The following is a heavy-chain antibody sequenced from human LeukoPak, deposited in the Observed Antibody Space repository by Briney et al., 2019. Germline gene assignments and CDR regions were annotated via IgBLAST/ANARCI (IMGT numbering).Heavy chain of an antibody. CDR2: INHSGST. CDR3: ARQGGLTMVRGGRYYYYYMDV. Sequence: KPSETLSLTCAVYGGSFSGYYWSWIRQPPGKGLEWIGEINHSGSTNYNPSLKSRVTISVDTSKNQFSLKLSSVTAADTAVYYCARQGGLTMVRGGRYYYYYMDVWGKGTTVTVSS. J-gene: IGHJ6*03. D-gene: IGHD3-10*01. V-gene: IGHV4-34*01. CDR1: GGSFSGYY.